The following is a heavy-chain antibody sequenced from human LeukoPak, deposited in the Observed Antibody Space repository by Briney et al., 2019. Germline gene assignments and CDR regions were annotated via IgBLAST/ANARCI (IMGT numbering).Heavy chain of an antibody. CDR3: ARGLGYCSSTSCYKGGGYYYYMDV. J-gene: IGHJ6*03. CDR2: IYYSGST. Sequence: SETLSLTCTASGGSISSSSYYWGWIRQPPGKGLEWIGSIYYSGSTYYNPSLKSRVTISVETSKNQFSLKLSSVTAADTAVYYCARGLGYCSSTSCYKGGGYYYYMDVWGKGTTVTVSS. V-gene: IGHV4-39*07. CDR1: GGSISSSSYY. D-gene: IGHD2-2*02.